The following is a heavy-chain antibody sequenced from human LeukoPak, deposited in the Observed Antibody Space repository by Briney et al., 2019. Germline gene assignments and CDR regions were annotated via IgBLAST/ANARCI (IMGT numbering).Heavy chain of an antibody. J-gene: IGHJ3*02. Sequence: SVKVSCKASGGTFSSYAISWVRQAPGQGLEWMGRIIPILGIANYAQKFQGRVTITADKSTSTAYMELSSLRSEDTAVYYCASNVGYELRYFDWLSTDATFDIWGQGTMVTVSS. CDR1: GGTFSSYA. CDR3: ASNVGYELRYFDWLSTDATFDI. CDR2: IIPILGIA. D-gene: IGHD3-9*01. V-gene: IGHV1-69*04.